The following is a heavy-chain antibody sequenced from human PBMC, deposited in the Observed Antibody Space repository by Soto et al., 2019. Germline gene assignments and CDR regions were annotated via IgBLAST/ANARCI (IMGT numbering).Heavy chain of an antibody. Sequence: SETLSLTCTVSGGSISSSSYYWGWIRQPPGKGLEWIGSIYYSGSTYYNPSLKSRVTISVDTSKNQFSLKLSSVTAADTAVFYFAITRTTTVTTFVLSYFDYWGQGTLVTVSS. J-gene: IGHJ4*02. CDR2: IYYSGST. CDR1: GGSISSSSYY. CDR3: AITRTTTVTTFVLSYFDY. V-gene: IGHV4-39*01. D-gene: IGHD4-17*01.